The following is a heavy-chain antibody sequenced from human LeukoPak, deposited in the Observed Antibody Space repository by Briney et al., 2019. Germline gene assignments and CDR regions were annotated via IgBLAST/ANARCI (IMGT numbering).Heavy chain of an antibody. CDR2: INPNSGGT. D-gene: IGHD4-23*01. CDR3: ARVATTVVRSWFDP. Sequence: GASVKVSCKASGYTFTGYYMHWVRQAPGQGLEWMGWINPNSGGTNYAQKFQGRVTMTRDTSISTAYMELSRLRSDDTAVYYCARVATTVVRSWFDPWGQGTLVTVSS. V-gene: IGHV1-2*02. J-gene: IGHJ5*02. CDR1: GYTFTGYY.